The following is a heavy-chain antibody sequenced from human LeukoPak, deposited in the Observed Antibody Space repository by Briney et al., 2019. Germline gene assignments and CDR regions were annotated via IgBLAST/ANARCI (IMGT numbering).Heavy chain of an antibody. CDR3: ARDRQGSGWYGGAFDI. Sequence: ASVKVSCKASGYTFTSYGISWVRQAPGQGLEWMGWISAYNGNTNYAQKLQGRVTMTTDTSTSTAYMELRSLRSEDTAVYYCARDRQGSGWYGGAFDIWGQGTMVTVSS. D-gene: IGHD6-19*01. J-gene: IGHJ3*02. CDR1: GYTFTSYG. V-gene: IGHV1-18*01. CDR2: ISAYNGNT.